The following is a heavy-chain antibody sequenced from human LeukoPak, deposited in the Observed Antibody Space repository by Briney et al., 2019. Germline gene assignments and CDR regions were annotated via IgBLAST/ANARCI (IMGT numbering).Heavy chain of an antibody. Sequence: ASVKVSCKASGYTFTGYYMHWVRQAPGQGLEWMGWINPNSGGTNYAQKFQGRVTMTRDTSISTAYMELSRLRSDDTAVYYCARARSVDIVATIGDYFDYWGQGTLVTVFS. CDR1: GYTFTGYY. CDR2: INPNSGGT. CDR3: ARARSVDIVATIGDYFDY. J-gene: IGHJ4*02. D-gene: IGHD5-12*01. V-gene: IGHV1-2*02.